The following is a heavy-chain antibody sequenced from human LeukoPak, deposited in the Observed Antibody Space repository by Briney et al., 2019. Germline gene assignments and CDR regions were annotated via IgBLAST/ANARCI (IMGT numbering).Heavy chain of an antibody. CDR1: GFTFSSYG. Sequence: GGSLRLSCAASGFTFSSYGMHWVRQAPGKGLEWVAVISYDGSNKYYADSVKGRFTISRDNSKNTLYLQMNSLRAEDTAVYYCAAGVSLYYWGQGTLVTVSS. V-gene: IGHV3-30*03. CDR3: AAGVSLYY. CDR2: ISYDGSNK. J-gene: IGHJ4*02. D-gene: IGHD3-3*01.